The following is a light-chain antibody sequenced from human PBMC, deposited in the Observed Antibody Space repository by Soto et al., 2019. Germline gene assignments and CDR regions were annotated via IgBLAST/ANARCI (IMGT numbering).Light chain of an antibody. CDR2: EVN. Sequence: QSALTQPASVSGSPGQSITISCTGTSSDVGGYNYVSWYQQHPGKAPKLMIYEVNNRPSGASNRFSGSKSGNTASLTISGLQDEDEADYSCSSYSSSSTLYVFGTGTKVTV. V-gene: IGLV2-14*01. CDR1: SSDVGGYNY. J-gene: IGLJ1*01. CDR3: SSYSSSSTLYV.